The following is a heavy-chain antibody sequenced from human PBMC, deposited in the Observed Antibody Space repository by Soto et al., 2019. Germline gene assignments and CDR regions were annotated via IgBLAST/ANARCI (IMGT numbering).Heavy chain of an antibody. CDR3: AFNSGSGSYWFDY. V-gene: IGHV3-23*01. CDR1: GFTFSSYA. Sequence: EVQLLESGGGLVQPGGSLRLSCAASGFTFSSYAMWWVRQAPGKGLECVSAISGGGETTYYAASVKGRFTISRDNSKNTLYLQMYSLRAEDTAVYYCAFNSGSGSYWFDYWGQGTLVTVSS. CDR2: ISGGGETT. D-gene: IGHD3-10*01. J-gene: IGHJ4*02.